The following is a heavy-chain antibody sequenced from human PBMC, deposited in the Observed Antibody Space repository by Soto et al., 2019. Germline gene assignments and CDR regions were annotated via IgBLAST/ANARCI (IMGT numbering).Heavy chain of an antibody. V-gene: IGHV3-30-3*01. CDR1: GFTFSSFA. J-gene: IGHJ4*02. CDR3: ARVEQWLYIAKY. CDR2: ISDDGSNK. Sequence: QVQLVESGGGVVQPGRSLRLSCAASGFTFSSFAMHWVRQAPGKGLEWVAVISDDGSNKYYADSVKGRFTISRDNSKNTLYLHMNSLRGEDTAVYSCARVEQWLYIAKYWGQGTLVTVSS. D-gene: IGHD6-19*01.